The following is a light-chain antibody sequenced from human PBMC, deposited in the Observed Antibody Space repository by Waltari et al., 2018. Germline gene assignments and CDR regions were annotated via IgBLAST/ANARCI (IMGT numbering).Light chain of an antibody. CDR3: QQHNNWPYT. V-gene: IGKV3-15*01. Sequence: VLTQSPATLSVSPGETATLFCRASQSTDSNLAWYQQKPGQAPRLLIYDASTRATGVPARFRGSGSGTEFTLTISSLQPEDFAVYYCQQHNNWPYTFGRGTQLEI. CDR2: DAS. CDR1: QSTDSN. J-gene: IGKJ2*01.